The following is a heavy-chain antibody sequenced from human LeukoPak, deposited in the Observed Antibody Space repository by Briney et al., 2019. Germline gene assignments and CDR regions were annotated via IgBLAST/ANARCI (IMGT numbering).Heavy chain of an antibody. CDR3: ARDVWTGVAVSDY. V-gene: IGHV3-7*01. CDR2: IKEDGSIQ. J-gene: IGHJ4*02. Sequence: GGSLRLSCVASGFTFSSYWMTWIRQAPGKGLEWLANIKEDGSIQYYLDSVRGRFTISRDNAKTSVYLQLNSLRADDTAVYYCARDVWTGVAVSDYWGQGTLVTVSS. D-gene: IGHD6-19*01. CDR1: GFTFSSYW.